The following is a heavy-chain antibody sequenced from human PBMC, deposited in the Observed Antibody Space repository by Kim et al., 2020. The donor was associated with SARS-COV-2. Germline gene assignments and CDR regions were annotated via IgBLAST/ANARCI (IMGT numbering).Heavy chain of an antibody. Sequence: GGSLRLSCSASGFTFSSYAMHWVRQAPGKGLEYVSAISSNGGSTYYADSVKGRFTISRDNSKNTLYLQMSSLRAEDTAVYYCVKGKGLYSGSYSYWGQGTLVTVSS. CDR1: GFTFSSYA. CDR3: VKGKGLYSGSYSY. V-gene: IGHV3-64D*09. D-gene: IGHD1-26*01. J-gene: IGHJ4*02. CDR2: ISSNGGST.